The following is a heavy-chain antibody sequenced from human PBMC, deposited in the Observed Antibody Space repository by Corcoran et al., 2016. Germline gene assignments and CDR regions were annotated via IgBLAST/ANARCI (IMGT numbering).Heavy chain of an antibody. CDR3: ARDGSGYEDYYYYGMDV. CDR1: GGSISSYY. Sequence: QVQLQESGPGLVKPSETLSLTCTVSGGSISSYYWSWIRQPPGKGLEWIGYIYYSGSTNYNPSLKSRVTISVDTSKNQFSLKLSSVTAADTAVYYCARDGSGYEDYYYYGMDVWGQGTTVTVSS. V-gene: IGHV4-59*01. CDR2: IYYSGST. J-gene: IGHJ6*02. D-gene: IGHD5-12*01.